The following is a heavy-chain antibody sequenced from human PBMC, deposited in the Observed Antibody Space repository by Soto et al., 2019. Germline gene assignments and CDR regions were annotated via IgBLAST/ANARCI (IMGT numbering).Heavy chain of an antibody. CDR1: GGSISSYY. Sequence: SETLSLTCTVSGGSISSYYWSWIRQPPGKGLEWIGYIYYSGSTNCNPSLKSRVTISVDTSKNQFSLKLSSVTAADTAVYYCARPADSSGYGFLAVAGAFDIWGQGTMVTVSS. V-gene: IGHV4-59*08. CDR3: ARPADSSGYGFLAVAGAFDI. J-gene: IGHJ3*02. D-gene: IGHD6-19*01. CDR2: IYYSGST.